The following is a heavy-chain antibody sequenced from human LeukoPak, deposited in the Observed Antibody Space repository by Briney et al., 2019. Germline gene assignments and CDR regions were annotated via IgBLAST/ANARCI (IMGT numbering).Heavy chain of an antibody. V-gene: IGHV1-18*01. CDR1: GYTFTSYG. D-gene: IGHD3-10*01. CDR2: ISAYNGNT. J-gene: IGHJ6*02. Sequence: ASVKVSCKASGYTFTSYGISWVRQAPGQGLEWMGWISAYNGNTNYAQKLQGRVTMTTDTSTSTAYMELRSLRSDDTAVYYCARDPLALWFGELLEFLGYYGMDVWGQGTTVTVSS. CDR3: ARDPLALWFGELLEFLGYYGMDV.